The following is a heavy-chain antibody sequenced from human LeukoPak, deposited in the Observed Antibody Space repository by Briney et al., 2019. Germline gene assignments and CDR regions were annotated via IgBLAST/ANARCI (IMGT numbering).Heavy chain of an antibody. Sequence: SETLSLTCTVSGGSISSGGYYWSWIRQHPGKGLEWIGYIYYSGSTNYNPSLKSRVTISVDTSKNQFSLKLSSVTAADTAVYYCARAHPGGSYYGNWFDPWGQGTLVTVSS. J-gene: IGHJ5*02. CDR3: ARAHPGGSYYGNWFDP. D-gene: IGHD1-26*01. CDR1: GGSISSGGYY. CDR2: IYYSGST. V-gene: IGHV4-61*08.